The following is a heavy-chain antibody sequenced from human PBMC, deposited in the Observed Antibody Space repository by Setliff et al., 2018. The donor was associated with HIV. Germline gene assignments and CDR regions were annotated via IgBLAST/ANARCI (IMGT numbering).Heavy chain of an antibody. V-gene: IGHV4-34*01. CDR1: GGTFSGHY. CDR3: AREDYYYYGMDV. Sequence: SSETLSLTCAVYGGTFSGHYWSWIRQPPGQGLDWIGEIHPSGNTYYNPSLKSRVTMSVDTSKNQFSLKLSSVTAADTAVYYCAREDYYYYGMDVWGQGTTVTVSS. J-gene: IGHJ6*02. CDR2: IHPSGNT.